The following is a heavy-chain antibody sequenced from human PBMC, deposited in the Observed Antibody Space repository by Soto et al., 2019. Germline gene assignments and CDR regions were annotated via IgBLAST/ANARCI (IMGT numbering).Heavy chain of an antibody. J-gene: IGHJ6*02. V-gene: IGHV1-69*13. D-gene: IGHD5-12*01. CDR3: ARDTEMATISDYYYYGMDV. CDR2: IIPIFGTA. CDR1: GGTFSSYA. Sequence: SVKVSCKASGGTFSSYAISWVRQAPGQGLEWMGGIIPIFGTANYAQKFQGRVTITADESTSTAYMELSSLRSEDTAVYYCARDTEMATISDYYYYGMDVWGQGTTVPVSS.